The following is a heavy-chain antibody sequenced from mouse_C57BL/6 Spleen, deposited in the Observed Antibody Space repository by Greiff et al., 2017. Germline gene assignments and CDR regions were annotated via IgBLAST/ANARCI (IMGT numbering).Heavy chain of an antibody. Sequence: EVQLQQSGPELVKPGASVKISCKASGYSFTDYNMNWVKQSNGKSLEWIGVINPNYGSTSYNQKFKGKATLTVDQSSSTAYMQHNSLTSEDSAVYYCERGGTIGLRRRGMGGFDYWGQGTTLTVSS. CDR1: GYSFTDYN. CDR3: ERGGTIGLRRRGMGGFDY. D-gene: IGHD2-4*01. J-gene: IGHJ2*01. V-gene: IGHV1-39*01. CDR2: INPNYGST.